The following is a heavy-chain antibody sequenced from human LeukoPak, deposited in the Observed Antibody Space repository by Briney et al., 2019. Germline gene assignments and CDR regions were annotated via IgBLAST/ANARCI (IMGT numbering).Heavy chain of an antibody. Sequence: SETLSLTCTVSGGSISSYYWSWIRQPPGKGLEWIGYIYYSGSTNYNPSLKSRVTISVDTSKNQFSLKLSSVTAADTAVYYCARESYYYDSSGYSQPFDYWGQGTLVTVSS. CDR3: ARESYYYDSSGYSQPFDY. D-gene: IGHD3-22*01. V-gene: IGHV4-59*01. CDR2: IYYSGST. CDR1: GGSISSYY. J-gene: IGHJ4*02.